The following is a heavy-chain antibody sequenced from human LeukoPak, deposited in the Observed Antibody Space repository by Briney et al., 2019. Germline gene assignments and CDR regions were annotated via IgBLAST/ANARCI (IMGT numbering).Heavy chain of an antibody. CDR3: ARRSSSWKNWFDP. V-gene: IGHV4-59*01. CDR1: GGSIDSSS. J-gene: IGHJ5*02. CDR2: IYYSGTT. D-gene: IGHD6-13*01. Sequence: KPSETLSLTCTVSGGSIDSSSWTWIRQPPGKGLEWIGYIYYSGTTNYNPSLKSRVTMSVDMSKNQFSLKLSSVTAADTAVYYCARRSSSWKNWFDPWGQGTLVTVSS.